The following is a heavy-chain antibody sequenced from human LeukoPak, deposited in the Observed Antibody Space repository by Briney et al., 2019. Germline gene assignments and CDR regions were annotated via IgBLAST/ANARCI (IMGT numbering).Heavy chain of an antibody. V-gene: IGHV3-30*18. D-gene: IGHD2-15*01. CDR1: GFTFSSYG. J-gene: IGHJ3*02. CDR3: AKSGLGYCSGGSCYSYAFDI. CDR2: ISYDGSNK. Sequence: GGSLRLSCAASGFTFSSYGMHWVRQAPGKGLEWVAVISYDGSNKYYADSVKGRFTISRDNSKNTLYLQMNSLRAEDTAVYYCAKSGLGYCSGGSCYSYAFDIWGQGTMVTVSS.